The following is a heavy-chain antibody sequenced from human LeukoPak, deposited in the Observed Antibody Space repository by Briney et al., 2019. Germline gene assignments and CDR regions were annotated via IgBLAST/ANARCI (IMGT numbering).Heavy chain of an antibody. Sequence: ASVKVSCTASGYTFTGYYMHWVRQAPGQGLEWMGWINPNSGGTNYAQKFQGRVTMTRDTSISTAYMELSRLRSDDTAVYYCARSEYQLISRIFDYWGQGTLVTVSS. D-gene: IGHD2-2*01. CDR1: GYTFTGYY. J-gene: IGHJ4*02. CDR2: INPNSGGT. V-gene: IGHV1-2*02. CDR3: ARSEYQLISRIFDY.